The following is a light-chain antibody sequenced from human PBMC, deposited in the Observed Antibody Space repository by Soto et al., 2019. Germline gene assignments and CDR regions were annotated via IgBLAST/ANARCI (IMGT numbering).Light chain of an antibody. V-gene: IGKV3-15*01. CDR3: QQYNNWPPIT. Sequence: EIVLTQSPTTLSLSPGERATLSCGARQSVSSSYLAWYQQKPGQAPRLLIYDASTRATGIPARFSGSGSGTEFTLTISSLQSADFAVYYCQQYNNWPPITFGQGTRLEIK. CDR1: QSVSSSY. J-gene: IGKJ5*01. CDR2: DAS.